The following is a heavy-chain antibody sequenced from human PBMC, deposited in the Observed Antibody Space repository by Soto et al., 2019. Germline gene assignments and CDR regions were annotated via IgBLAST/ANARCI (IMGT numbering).Heavy chain of an antibody. CDR1: GFTFDDYA. Sequence: GGSLRLSCAASGFTFDDYAMHWVRQAPGKGLEWVSGISWNSGSIGYADSVKGRFTISRDNAKNSLYLQMNSLRAEDTALYYCAKDMGSGGSSGSFDPWGQGTLVNVS. CDR2: ISWNSGSI. D-gene: IGHD2-15*01. V-gene: IGHV3-9*01. J-gene: IGHJ5*02. CDR3: AKDMGSGGSSGSFDP.